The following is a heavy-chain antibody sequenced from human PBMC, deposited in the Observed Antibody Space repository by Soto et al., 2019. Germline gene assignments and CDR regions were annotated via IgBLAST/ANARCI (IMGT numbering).Heavy chain of an antibody. CDR1: GFTFSSYS. V-gene: IGHV3-21*01. CDR3: ARSPGPGEGLDY. D-gene: IGHD2-21*01. Sequence: EVQLVESGGGLVKPGGSLRLSCAASGFTFSSYSMNWVRQAPGKGLEWVSSISSSSSNIYNAYSVKGRFTISRDNAKNSLYLQMNSPRAEHTAVYYCARSPGPGEGLDYWCQGTLVTVSS. CDR2: ISSSSSNI. J-gene: IGHJ4*02.